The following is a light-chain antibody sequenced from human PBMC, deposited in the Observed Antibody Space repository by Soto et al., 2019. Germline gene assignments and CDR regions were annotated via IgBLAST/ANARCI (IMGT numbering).Light chain of an antibody. J-gene: IGKJ1*01. Sequence: EIVLTQSPATLSSSPGERATLSCRASQTVNSRLAWYQHKPGQAPRLLIYHTSNRATGIPARFSGSGSGTDFTLTISSLEPEDFAVYYCHQRQSWPRTF. CDR2: HTS. CDR1: QTVNSR. CDR3: HQRQSWPRT. V-gene: IGKV3-11*01.